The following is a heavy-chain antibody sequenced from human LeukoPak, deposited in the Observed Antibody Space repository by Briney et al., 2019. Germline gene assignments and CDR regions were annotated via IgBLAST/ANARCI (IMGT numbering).Heavy chain of an antibody. V-gene: IGHV3-48*04. J-gene: IGHJ4*02. CDR1: GFTFSSYW. Sequence: PAGGSLRLSCAASGFTFSSYWMHWVRQAPGKGLEWVSYISSSGSTIYYADSVKGRFTISRDNAKNSLYLQMNSLRAEDTAVYYCARGGYYDILTGYGSYGIDYWGQGTLVTVSS. CDR3: ARGGYYDILTGYGSYGIDY. D-gene: IGHD3-9*01. CDR2: ISSSGSTI.